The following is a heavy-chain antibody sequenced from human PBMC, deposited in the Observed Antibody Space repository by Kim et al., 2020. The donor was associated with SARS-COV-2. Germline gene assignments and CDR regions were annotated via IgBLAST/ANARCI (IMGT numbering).Heavy chain of an antibody. CDR2: ISYDGSNK. CDR3: AKDQAPAAADYWYFDL. CDR1: GFTFSSYG. D-gene: IGHD6-13*01. J-gene: IGHJ2*01. V-gene: IGHV3-30*18. Sequence: GGSLRLSCAASGFTFSSYGMHWVRQAPGKGLEWVAVISYDGSNKYYADSVKGRFTISRDNSKNTLYLQMNSLRAEDTAVYYCAKDQAPAAADYWYFDLWGRGTLVTVSS.